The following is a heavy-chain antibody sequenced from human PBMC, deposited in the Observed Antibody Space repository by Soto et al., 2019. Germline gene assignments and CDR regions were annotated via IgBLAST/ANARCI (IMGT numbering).Heavy chain of an antibody. CDR2: IYDSGST. V-gene: IGHV4-31*03. CDR1: GGSINSGGFS. J-gene: IGHJ6*02. Sequence: PSETLSLTCTVSGGSINSGGFSWSWIRQHPGKGLGWIGYIYDSGSTYYNPSLRSRVAISVDTSKKQFFLKLTSVTPADTAVYYCARGLPAEYYYGMDVWGQGTTVTVSS. CDR3: ARGLPAEYYYGMDV. D-gene: IGHD2-15*01.